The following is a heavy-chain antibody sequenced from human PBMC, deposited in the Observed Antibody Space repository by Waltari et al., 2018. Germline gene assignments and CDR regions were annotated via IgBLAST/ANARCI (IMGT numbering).Heavy chain of an antibody. CDR3: ASKRDCSGGSCYSYNAFDI. CDR1: GGTFSSYA. V-gene: IGHV1-69*13. J-gene: IGHJ3*02. CDR2: IIPIFGTA. Sequence: QVQLVQSGAEVKKPGSSVKVSCKASGGTFSSYAISWVLRAPGQGLEWMGGIIPIFGTANYAQKFQGRVTITADESTSTAYMELSSLRSEDTAVYYCASKRDCSGGSCYSYNAFDIWGQGTMVTVSS. D-gene: IGHD2-15*01.